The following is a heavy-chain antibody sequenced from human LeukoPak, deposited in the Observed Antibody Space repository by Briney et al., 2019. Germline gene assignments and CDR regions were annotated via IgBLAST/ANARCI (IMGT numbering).Heavy chain of an antibody. Sequence: PSETLSLTCAVYGGSFSGYYRSWIRQPPGKGLELIGEINRSGSIDYNPSLKSRVTISADTSKNQFFLNLNSVTAADTAVYYCARGGDNWNFYWGQGTLVTVS. V-gene: IGHV4-34*01. D-gene: IGHD1-1*01. CDR1: GGSFSGYY. J-gene: IGHJ4*02. CDR3: ARGGDNWNFY. CDR2: INRSGSI.